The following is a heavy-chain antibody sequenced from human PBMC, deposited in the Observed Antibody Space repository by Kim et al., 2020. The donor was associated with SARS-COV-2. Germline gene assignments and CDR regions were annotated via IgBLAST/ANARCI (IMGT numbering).Heavy chain of an antibody. Sequence: GCSLRLSCAASGFTFSSYSMNWVRQAPGKGLEWVSYISSSSSTIYYADSVKGRFTISSDNAKNSLYLQMNSLRAEDTAVYYCARDSPSSGYYDFDYWGQGTLVTVSS. CDR1: GFTFSSYS. CDR3: ARDSPSSGYYDFDY. CDR2: ISSSSSTI. J-gene: IGHJ4*02. V-gene: IGHV3-48*04. D-gene: IGHD3-22*01.